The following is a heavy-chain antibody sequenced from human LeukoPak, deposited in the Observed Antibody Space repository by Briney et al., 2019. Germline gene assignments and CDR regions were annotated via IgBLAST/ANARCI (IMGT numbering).Heavy chain of an antibody. CDR1: GCTFSSYA. J-gene: IGHJ6*03. CDR3: ARPLYGSGSPSYYYYMDV. V-gene: IGHV1-69*06. D-gene: IGHD3-10*01. Sequence: GASVKVSCKASGCTFSSYAISWVRQAPGQGLEWMGGIIPIFGTANYAQKFQGRVTITADKSTSTAYMELSSLRSEDTAVYYCARPLYGSGSPSYYYYMDVWGKGTTVTVSS. CDR2: IIPIFGTA.